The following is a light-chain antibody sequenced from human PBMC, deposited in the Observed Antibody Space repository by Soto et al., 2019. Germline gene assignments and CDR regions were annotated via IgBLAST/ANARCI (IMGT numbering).Light chain of an antibody. CDR2: GAS. J-gene: IGKJ2*01. CDR3: QQYNNWPSYT. CDR1: QSVSSN. V-gene: IGKV3-15*01. Sequence: EIVMTQSPATLSVSPGERATLSCRARQSVSSNLAWYQQKPGQAPRLLIYGASTMATGIPARFSGSGSGTEFTLTISSLQSEDFAVYYCQQYNNWPSYTFGQGTKLEIK.